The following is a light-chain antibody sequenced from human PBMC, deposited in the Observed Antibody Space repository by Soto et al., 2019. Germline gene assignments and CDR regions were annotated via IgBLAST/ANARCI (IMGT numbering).Light chain of an antibody. CDR3: QKYNSAPQT. J-gene: IGKJ1*01. V-gene: IGKV1-27*01. Sequence: IQMTQSTSSPSASVGDRVTITCRASQSISSYLNWYQQKPGKAPKLLIYAASTLQSGVPSRFSGSGSGTDFTLTISSLQPEDVATYFCQKYNSAPQTFGQGTKVDIK. CDR2: AAS. CDR1: QSISSY.